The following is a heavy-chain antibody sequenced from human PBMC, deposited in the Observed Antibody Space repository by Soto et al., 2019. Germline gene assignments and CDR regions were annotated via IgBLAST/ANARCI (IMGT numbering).Heavy chain of an antibody. CDR1: GFTFSDYY. D-gene: IGHD6-13*01. J-gene: IGHJ4*02. CDR2: IVSGSDYT. CDR3: ARLRASTWYLGGYLDY. V-gene: IGHV3-11*06. Sequence: GGSLRLSCAASGFTFSDYYTAWIRQAPGKGLEWVSYIVSGSDYTNYADSVKGRFTISRDNAKNSLYLEMNSLRAEDTAVYYCARLRASTWYLGGYLDYWGLGTLVTVSS.